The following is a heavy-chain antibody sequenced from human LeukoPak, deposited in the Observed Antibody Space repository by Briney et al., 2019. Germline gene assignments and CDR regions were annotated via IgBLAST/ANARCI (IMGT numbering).Heavy chain of an antibody. V-gene: IGHV3-30-3*01. J-gene: IGHJ4*02. CDR3: ASDIVVVVAATRDY. CDR1: GFTFSNYA. D-gene: IGHD2-15*01. CDR2: ISYDGSNK. Sequence: GRSLRLSCAASGFTFSNYAMHWVRQAPGKGLEWVAVISYDGSNKYYADSVKGRFTISRDNSKNTLYLQMNSLRAEDTAVYYCASDIVVVVAATRDYWGQGTLVTVSS.